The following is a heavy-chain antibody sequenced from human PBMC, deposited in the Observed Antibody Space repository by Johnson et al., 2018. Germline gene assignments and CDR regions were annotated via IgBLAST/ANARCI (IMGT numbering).Heavy chain of an antibody. CDR3: AKESTAWALHY. D-gene: IGHD2-8*02. V-gene: IGHV3-43*01. Sequence: VQLVESGGAVVQPGGSLRLTCEASGFTFDDYIMHWVRQPPGKGLEWVSLITWDGGRIYYADSVKGRFLVSRDNSKSSLYLQMNRLKTEDTAVYYCAKESTAWALHYWGQGTLVTVS. CDR2: ITWDGGRI. CDR1: GFTFDDYI. J-gene: IGHJ4*02.